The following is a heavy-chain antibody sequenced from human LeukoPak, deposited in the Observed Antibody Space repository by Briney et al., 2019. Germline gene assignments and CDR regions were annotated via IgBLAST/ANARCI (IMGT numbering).Heavy chain of an antibody. CDR2: IYYSGST. V-gene: IGHV4-31*03. CDR1: GGSISSGGYY. D-gene: IGHD2-15*01. CDR3: ARTDIVVVVAATYFDY. J-gene: IGHJ4*02. Sequence: SQTLSLTCTVSGGSISSGGYYWSWIRQHPGKGLEWIGYIYYSGSTYYNPSLKSRVTISVDTSKNQFSLELSSVTAADTAVYYCARTDIVVVVAATYFDYWGQGTLVTVSS.